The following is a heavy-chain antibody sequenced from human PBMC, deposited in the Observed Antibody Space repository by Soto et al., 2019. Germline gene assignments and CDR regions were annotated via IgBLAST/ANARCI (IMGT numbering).Heavy chain of an antibody. CDR3: AKRGSGRYFDY. V-gene: IGHV3-23*01. Sequence: EVQLLESGGGLVQPGGSLRLSCAASGFTFSSYALNWVRQAPGKGLEWVSVISGSGGSTYYADSVKGRFTISRDNSKNTLYLQMNSLRAEDTAVYYCAKRGSGRYFDYWGQGTLVTVSS. J-gene: IGHJ4*02. CDR1: GFTFSSYA. CDR2: ISGSGGST. D-gene: IGHD3-10*01.